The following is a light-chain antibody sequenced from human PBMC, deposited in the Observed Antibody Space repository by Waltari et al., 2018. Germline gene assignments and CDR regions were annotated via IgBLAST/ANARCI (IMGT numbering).Light chain of an antibody. Sequence: DIQMIQFASSLSASVVERETLTCWAGQSISVYLNWYQQRPGKAPKLLIYDASTLQSGVPSRFSGSGSGTDFTLTISSLQPEDFATYYCQQSYSTPATFGQGTRLEIK. V-gene: IGKV1-39*01. CDR1: QSISVY. CDR3: QQSYSTPAT. CDR2: DAS. J-gene: IGKJ5*01.